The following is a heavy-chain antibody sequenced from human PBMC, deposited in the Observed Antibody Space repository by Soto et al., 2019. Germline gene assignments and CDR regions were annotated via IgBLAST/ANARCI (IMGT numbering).Heavy chain of an antibody. J-gene: IGHJ4*02. CDR2: ISSSSSTI. CDR3: ARFPQGGCTNGVCDFDY. Sequence: GGSLRLSCAASGFTFSSYSMNWVRQAPGKGLEWVSYISSSSSTIYYADSVKGRFTISRDNAKNSLYLQMNSLRDEDTAVYYCARFPQGGCTNGVCDFDYWGQGTLVTVSS. V-gene: IGHV3-48*02. CDR1: GFTFSSYS. D-gene: IGHD2-8*01.